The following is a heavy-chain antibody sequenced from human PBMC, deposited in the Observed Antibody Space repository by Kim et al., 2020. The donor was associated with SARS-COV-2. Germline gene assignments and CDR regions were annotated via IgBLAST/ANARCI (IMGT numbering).Heavy chain of an antibody. CDR1: GFTFSRSI. D-gene: IGHD3-9*01. CDR3: ARDLTYYDILTGGGD. V-gene: IGHV3-21*01. CDR2: ISSSSSYI. J-gene: IGHJ4*02. Sequence: GGSLRLSCAASGFTFSRSIMNWVRQAPGKGLEWVSSISSSSSYIYYADSVKGRFTISRDNAKNSLYLQMNSLRAEDTAVYYCARDLTYYDILTGGGDWGQGTLVTVSS.